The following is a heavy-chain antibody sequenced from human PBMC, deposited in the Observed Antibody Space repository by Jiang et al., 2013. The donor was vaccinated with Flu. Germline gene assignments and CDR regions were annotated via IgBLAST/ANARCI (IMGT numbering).Heavy chain of an antibody. CDR3: ARDNIIGDDSSGYGFDY. D-gene: IGHD3-22*01. V-gene: IGHV6-1*01. J-gene: IGHJ4*02. Sequence: AVSVKSRITINPDTSKNQFSLQLNSVTPEDTAVYYCARDNIIGDDSSGYGFDYWGQGTLVTVSS.